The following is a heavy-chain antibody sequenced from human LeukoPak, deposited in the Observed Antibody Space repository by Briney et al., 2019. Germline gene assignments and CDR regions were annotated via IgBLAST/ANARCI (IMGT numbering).Heavy chain of an antibody. V-gene: IGHV3-23*01. CDR3: AKSYSSSTYDPFDI. CDR2: ISGSGGAP. CDR1: TFTFNNYA. D-gene: IGHD6-6*01. Sequence: GGSLRLSCAASTFTFNNYAMSWVRQAPGKGLEWVSAISGSGGAPYYADSVKGRFTVSTDNSKNTLYLQMNSLRAEDTAVYYCAKSYSSSTYDPFDIWGQGTMVTVSS. J-gene: IGHJ3*02.